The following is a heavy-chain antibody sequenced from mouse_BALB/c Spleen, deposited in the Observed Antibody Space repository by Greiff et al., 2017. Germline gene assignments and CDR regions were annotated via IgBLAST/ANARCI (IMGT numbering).Heavy chain of an antibody. CDR1: GFAFSSYD. V-gene: IGHV5-12-1*01. Sequence: EVHLVESGGGLVKPGGSLKLSCAASGFAFSSYDMSWVRQTPEKRLEWVAYISSGGGSTYYPDTVKGRFTISRDNAKNTLYLQMSSLKSEDTAMYYCARGDYGSSYGGFDYWGQGTTLTVSS. D-gene: IGHD1-1*01. CDR2: ISSGGGST. CDR3: ARGDYGSSYGGFDY. J-gene: IGHJ2*01.